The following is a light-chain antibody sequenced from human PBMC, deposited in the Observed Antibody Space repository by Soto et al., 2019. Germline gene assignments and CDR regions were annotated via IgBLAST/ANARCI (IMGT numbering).Light chain of an antibody. CDR2: GVS. CDR3: SSYTSSSTLVV. V-gene: IGLV2-14*01. Sequence: QSALTQPASVSGSPGQSITTSCTGTSSDVGGYNYVSWYQQHPGKAPKVMIYGVSYRPSGVSNRFSGSKSGNTASLTISGLQAEDEANYYCSSYTSSSTLVVFGGGTKLTVL. J-gene: IGLJ2*01. CDR1: SSDVGGYNY.